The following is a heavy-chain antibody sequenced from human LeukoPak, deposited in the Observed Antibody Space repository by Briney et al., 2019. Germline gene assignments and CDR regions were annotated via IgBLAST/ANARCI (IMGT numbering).Heavy chain of an antibody. CDR3: AKDVGRGTTVTVGYMDV. CDR2: IIPIFGTA. J-gene: IGHJ6*03. V-gene: IGHV1-69*05. Sequence: ASVKVSCKASGGTFSSYAISWVRQAPGQGLEWMGGIIPIFGTANYAQKFQGRVTITTDESTSTAYMELSSLRSEDTAVYYCAKDVGRGTTVTVGYMDVWGKGTTVTVSS. CDR1: GGTFSSYA. D-gene: IGHD4-17*01.